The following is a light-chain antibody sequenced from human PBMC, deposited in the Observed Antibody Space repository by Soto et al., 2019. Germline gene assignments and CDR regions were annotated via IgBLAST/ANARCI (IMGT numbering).Light chain of an antibody. V-gene: IGLV3-1*01. CDR3: QAWDSSTDVV. CDR2: QDS. CDR1: KLGDKY. J-gene: IGLJ2*01. Sequence: SYELTQPPSVSVCPGQTASITCSGDKLGDKYACWYQQKPGQSPVLVIYQDSKRPSGIPERFSGSNSGNTATLTIIGTQAMDEADYYCQAWDSSTDVVFGGGTKLTVL.